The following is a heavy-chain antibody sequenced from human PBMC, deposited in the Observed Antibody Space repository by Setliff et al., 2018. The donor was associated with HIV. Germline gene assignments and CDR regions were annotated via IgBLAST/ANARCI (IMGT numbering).Heavy chain of an antibody. CDR2: ININEDT. CDR3: ARGDYGGNVGFSEK. CDR1: GDSMNDYY. J-gene: IGHJ1*01. Sequence: SETLSLTCTVSGDSMNDYYWTWIRQPAGKALEWIGRININEDTYFKPSLRSRVSMSIDTSKNLFSLKLSSVTAADTAVYYCARGDYGGNVGFSEKWGQGTLVTVSS. D-gene: IGHD3-10*01. V-gene: IGHV4-4*07.